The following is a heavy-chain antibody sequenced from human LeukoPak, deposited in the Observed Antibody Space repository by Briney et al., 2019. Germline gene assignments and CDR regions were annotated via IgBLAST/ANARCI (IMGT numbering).Heavy chain of an antibody. CDR3: ARENYYGMEV. Sequence: PSETLSLTCAVSGGSNSGNYWSWIRQPPGKGLEWFGYIYYIGSTNYNPSLKSRVTMSVDTSKNQFSLKLNSVTAVDTAVYYCARENYYGMEVWGQGTTVIVSS. V-gene: IGHV4-59*01. J-gene: IGHJ6*02. CDR2: IYYIGST. CDR1: GGSNSGNY.